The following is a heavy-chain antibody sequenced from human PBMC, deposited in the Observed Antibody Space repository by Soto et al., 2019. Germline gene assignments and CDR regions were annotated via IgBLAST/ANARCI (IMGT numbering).Heavy chain of an antibody. CDR1: GGCISSYY. V-gene: IGHV4-4*07. CDR2: IYTSGST. J-gene: IGHJ5*02. CDR3: ARVGYTAAADWFDP. D-gene: IGHD6-13*01. Sequence: PXASLSLTCTVCGGCISSYYWSWIRQPAGKGLEWIGRIYTSGSTNYNPSLKSRVTMSVDTSKNQFSLKLSSVTAADTAVYYCARVGYTAAADWFDPWGQGTLVTVSS.